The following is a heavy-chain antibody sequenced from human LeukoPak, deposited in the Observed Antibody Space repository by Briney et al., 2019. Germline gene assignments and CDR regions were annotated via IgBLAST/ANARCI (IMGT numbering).Heavy chain of an antibody. Sequence: GGSLRLSCAASGFTFSSYSMNWVRQAPGKGLEWVSSISNSSSYIYYADSAKGRFTISRDNAKNSLYLQMNSLRAEDTAVYYCARARYCSSTSCSVPGYWGQGTLVTVSS. CDR1: GFTFSSYS. D-gene: IGHD2-2*01. CDR2: ISNSSSYI. CDR3: ARARYCSSTSCSVPGY. V-gene: IGHV3-21*01. J-gene: IGHJ4*02.